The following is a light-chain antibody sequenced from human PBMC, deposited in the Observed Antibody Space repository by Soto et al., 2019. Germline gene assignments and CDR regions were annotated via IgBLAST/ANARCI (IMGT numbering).Light chain of an antibody. CDR2: GAS. Sequence: EIVLTQSPGTLSLSPGERATLSCRASQSVSSTYLAWYQQKPGQPPRLLIFGASNRAAGTPDRFSGSGSGTDCTLTISRLEPEDFAVYYCQQYGASPIYTFGQGNKLEIK. V-gene: IGKV3-20*01. CDR1: QSVSSTY. CDR3: QQYGASPIYT. J-gene: IGKJ2*01.